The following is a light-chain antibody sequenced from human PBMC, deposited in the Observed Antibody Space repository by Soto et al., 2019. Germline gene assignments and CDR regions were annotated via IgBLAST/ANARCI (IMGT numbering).Light chain of an antibody. V-gene: IGKV3-11*01. CDR1: QSVFGY. CDR2: DAY. Sequence: EVVLTQSPATLSLSPGDRATLSCRASQSVFGYLPWYQHKPGQAPRLLIYDAYKRATGVPARFSGSGSETDFTLIISSLEPEDFAVYSCQQRSDSPPLTFGGGTKVEIK. J-gene: IGKJ4*01. CDR3: QQRSDSPPLT.